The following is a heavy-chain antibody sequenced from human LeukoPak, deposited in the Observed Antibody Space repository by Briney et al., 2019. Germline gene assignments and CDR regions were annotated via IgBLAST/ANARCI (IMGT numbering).Heavy chain of an antibody. D-gene: IGHD3-10*01. CDR3: ARVLRGMVRGVPGPFDY. V-gene: IGHV3-21*01. J-gene: IGHJ4*02. CDR1: GFTFSSYS. CDR2: ISSSSSYI. Sequence: PGGSLRLSCAASGFTFSSYSMNWVRQAPGKGLEWVSSISSSSSYIYYADSVKGRFTTSRDNAKNSLYLQMNSLRAEDTAVYYCARVLRGMVRGVPGPFDYWGQGTLVTVSS.